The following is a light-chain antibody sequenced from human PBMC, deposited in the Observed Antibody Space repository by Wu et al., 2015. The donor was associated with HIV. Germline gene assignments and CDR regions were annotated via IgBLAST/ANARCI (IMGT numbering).Light chain of an antibody. CDR1: QSLSTNY. CDR3: QQYNNWPPFT. J-gene: IGKJ3*01. V-gene: IGKV3-20*01. CDR2: GAS. Sequence: EIVLTQSPGTLSLSPGERATLSCRASQSLSTNYLAWYQQKPGQAPRLLIYGASSRATGIPDRFSGGGSGTDFTLTISSMQSEDFAVYYCQQYNNWPPFTFGPGTKVEYQT.